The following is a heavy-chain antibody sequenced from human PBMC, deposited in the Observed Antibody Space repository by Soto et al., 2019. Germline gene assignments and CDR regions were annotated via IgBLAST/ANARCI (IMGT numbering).Heavy chain of an antibody. D-gene: IGHD6-19*01. CDR1: GYTFTSYY. Sequence: ASVKVSCKASGYTFTSYYMHWVRQAPGQGLEWMGIINPSGGSTSYAQKFQGRVTMTRDTSTSTVYMELSSLRSEDTAVYYCARDVLPGYSSGWAFDYWGQGTLVTVSS. J-gene: IGHJ4*02. CDR3: ARDVLPGYSSGWAFDY. CDR2: INPSGGST. V-gene: IGHV1-46*01.